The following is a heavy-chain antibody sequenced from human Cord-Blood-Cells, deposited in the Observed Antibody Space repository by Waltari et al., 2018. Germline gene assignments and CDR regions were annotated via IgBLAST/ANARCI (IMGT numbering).Heavy chain of an antibody. Sequence: QVQLVQSGAEVKKPGASVTVSCKASGYTLTRYAMHWVRQSPGQRLEWMGWINAGNGNTKYSQKFQGRVTITRDTSASTAYMELSSLRSEDTAVYYCARVLLWCGELYYFDYWGQGTLVTVSS. D-gene: IGHD3-10*01. V-gene: IGHV1-3*01. CDR1: GYTLTRYA. J-gene: IGHJ4*02. CDR2: INAGNGNT. CDR3: ARVLLWCGELYYFDY.